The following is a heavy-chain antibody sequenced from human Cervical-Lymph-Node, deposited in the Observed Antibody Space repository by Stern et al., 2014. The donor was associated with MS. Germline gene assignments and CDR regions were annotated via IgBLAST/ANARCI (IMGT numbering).Heavy chain of an antibody. CDR1: GFSLDTPGVG. J-gene: IGHJ4*02. Sequence: QVTLRESGPTLVKPTQTLTLTCTFSGFSLDTPGVGVGWIRQPPGKALEWLALVYWDDDRHYKPSLKSRLALTKDTSKNQVVCTMTNVDPVDTAAYHCAQVSVEVGGQFEYWGQGTLVTVSS. CDR2: VYWDDDR. CDR3: AQVSVEVGGQFEY. V-gene: IGHV2-5*02. D-gene: IGHD6-19*01.